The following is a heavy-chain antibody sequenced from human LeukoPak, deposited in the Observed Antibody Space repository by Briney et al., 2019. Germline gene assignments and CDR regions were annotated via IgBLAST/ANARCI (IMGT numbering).Heavy chain of an antibody. Sequence: SETLSLTCAVYGGSLSGSYWSWIRQPPGKGLEWIGEINHSGSTNYNPSLKSRVTISVDTSKNQFSLKLSSVTAADTAVYYCARGGYSYGYYFVVPTKYYSDYWGQGTLVTVSS. J-gene: IGHJ4*02. V-gene: IGHV4-34*01. D-gene: IGHD5-18*01. CDR1: GGSLSGSY. CDR3: ARGGYSYGYYFVVPTKYYSDY. CDR2: INHSGST.